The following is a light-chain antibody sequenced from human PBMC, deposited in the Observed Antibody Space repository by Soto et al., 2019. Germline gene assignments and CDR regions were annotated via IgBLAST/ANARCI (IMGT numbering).Light chain of an antibody. Sequence: QPVLTQPPSASGTPGQRVTISCSGSSSNIGSNTVNWYQQLPGTAPKLLIYSNNQRPSGVPDRFSASKSGTSASLAISGLQSEDEADYYCAAWDDSLNGLFGGGTQLTVL. CDR2: SNN. CDR1: SSNIGSNT. CDR3: AAWDDSLNGL. V-gene: IGLV1-44*01. J-gene: IGLJ2*01.